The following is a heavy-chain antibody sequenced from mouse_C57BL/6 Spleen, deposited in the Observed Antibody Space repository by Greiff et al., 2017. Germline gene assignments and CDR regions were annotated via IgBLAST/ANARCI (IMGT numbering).Heavy chain of an antibody. Sequence: VKLMESGPGLVQPSQSLSITCTVSGFSLTSYGVHWVRQSPGKGLEWLGVIWRGGSTDYNAAFMSRLSITKDNSKSQVFFKMNSLQADDTAIYYGAKNYYGSSNTTYFDVWGTGTTVTVSS. D-gene: IGHD1-1*01. CDR1: GFSLTSYG. CDR2: IWRGGST. V-gene: IGHV2-5*01. J-gene: IGHJ1*03. CDR3: AKNYYGSSNTTYFDV.